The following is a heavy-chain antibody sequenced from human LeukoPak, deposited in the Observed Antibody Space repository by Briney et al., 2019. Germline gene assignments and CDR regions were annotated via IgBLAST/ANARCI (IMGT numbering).Heavy chain of an antibody. D-gene: IGHD6-19*01. CDR2: ISAYNGNT. V-gene: IGHV1-18*01. CDR3: ARGRLGSGWYQIDY. Sequence: ASVKVSCKASGYTFTNYGISWVRLAPGQGLEWMGWISAYNGNTNYAQKLQGRVTMTTDTSTSTAYMELRSLRSDDTAVYYCARGRLGSGWYQIDYWGQGTLVTVSS. J-gene: IGHJ4*02. CDR1: GYTFTNYG.